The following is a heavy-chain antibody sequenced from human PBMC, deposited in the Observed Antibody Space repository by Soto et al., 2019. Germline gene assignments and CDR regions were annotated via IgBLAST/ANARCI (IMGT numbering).Heavy chain of an antibody. Sequence: PGGSLRLSCTASGFTFSSFGMAWVRQAPGKGLEWVSAISGSADSSYYADSVEGRFTISRDNPKNTLYLQMDSLRAEDTGVYFCAKVGIGSFSHKHYFDYWGQGTLVTVSS. CDR1: GFTFSSFG. CDR2: ISGSADSS. V-gene: IGHV3-23*01. CDR3: AKVGIGSFSHKHYFDY. D-gene: IGHD2-2*03. J-gene: IGHJ4*02.